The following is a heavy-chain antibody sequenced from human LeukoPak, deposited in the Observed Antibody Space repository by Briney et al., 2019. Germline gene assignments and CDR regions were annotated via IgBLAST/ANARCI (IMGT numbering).Heavy chain of an antibody. D-gene: IGHD6-13*01. CDR3: ARVSSDVNTPLPILAAAGLTDY. V-gene: IGHV3-30*04. CDR1: GFTFSSYA. J-gene: IGHJ4*02. CDR2: ISYDGSNK. Sequence: PGRSLRLSCAASGFTFSSYAMHWVRQAPGKGLEWVAVISYDGSNKYYADSVKGRFTISRDNSKNTLYLQMNSLRAEDTAVYYCARVSSDVNTPLPILAAAGLTDYWGQGTLVIVSS.